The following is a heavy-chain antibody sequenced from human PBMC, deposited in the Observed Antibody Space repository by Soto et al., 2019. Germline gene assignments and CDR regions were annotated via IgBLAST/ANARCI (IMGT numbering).Heavy chain of an antibody. CDR2: IIPIFGTA. D-gene: IGHD3-10*01. V-gene: IGHV1-69*13. CDR1: GGTFSSYA. Sequence: SVKVSCKASGGTFSSYAISWVRQAPGQGLEWMGGIIPIFGTANYAQKFQGRVTITADESTSTAYMELSSLRSEDTAVYYCAREYGSGSYHEDYWGQGTLVTVSS. CDR3: AREYGSGSYHEDY. J-gene: IGHJ4*02.